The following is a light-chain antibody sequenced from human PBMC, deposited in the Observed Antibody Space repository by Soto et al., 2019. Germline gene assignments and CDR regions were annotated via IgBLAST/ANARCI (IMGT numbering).Light chain of an antibody. J-gene: IGLJ2*01. CDR1: SSDVGGYNF. CDR2: DVS. V-gene: IGLV2-14*01. CDR3: SSYASGSSVV. Sequence: QSALTQPASVSGSPGQSITISCTGTSSDVGGYNFVSWYQQYPGKAPKTMIYDVSNRPSGVSNRFTGSKSGNTASLTISGLQAEDEADYYCSSYASGSSVVFGGGTKVTVL.